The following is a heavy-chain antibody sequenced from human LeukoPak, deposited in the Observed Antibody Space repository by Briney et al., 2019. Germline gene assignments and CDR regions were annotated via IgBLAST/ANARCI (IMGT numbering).Heavy chain of an antibody. J-gene: IGHJ4*02. CDR1: GGSISSSSYY. D-gene: IGHD5-18*01. CDR2: IYYSGST. V-gene: IGHV4-39*01. Sequence: SETLSLSCTVSGGSISSSSYYWAWIRQPPGEGLEWIGNIYYSGSTYYNPSLKSRVTISLDTSKNQFSLKLSSVTAADTAVYYCARVGKGRYTYGYFDYWGQGTLVTVSS. CDR3: ARVGKGRYTYGYFDY.